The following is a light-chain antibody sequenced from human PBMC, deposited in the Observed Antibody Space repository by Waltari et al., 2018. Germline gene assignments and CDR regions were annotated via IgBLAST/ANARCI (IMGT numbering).Light chain of an antibody. V-gene: IGKV1-5*03. CDR1: QSISTW. J-gene: IGKJ1*01. Sequence: DIQMTKPPSTLSASVGDRVTITCRASQSISTWMAWYQQKPGKAPKLLIYKASYLESGVPSRFSGSGSGTEFTLTITSLQPDDFATYYCQQYDTFSATFGPGTTVDI. CDR3: QQYDTFSAT. CDR2: KAS.